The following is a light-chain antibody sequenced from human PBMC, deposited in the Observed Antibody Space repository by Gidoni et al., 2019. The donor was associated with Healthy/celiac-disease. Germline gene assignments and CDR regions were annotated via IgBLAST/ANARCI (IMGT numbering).Light chain of an antibody. V-gene: IGKV3-15*01. CDR1: QSVSSN. CDR3: QQYNNWPSYT. J-gene: IGKJ2*01. CDR2: GAS. Sequence: EIVMTQSPATLSVSPGQRATLPCSASQSVSSNFAWYQQKPGQAPSLLIYGASHRATGIPARFSGSGSGTEFTLTISSLQSEDFAFYYCQQYNNWPSYTFGQGTKLEIK.